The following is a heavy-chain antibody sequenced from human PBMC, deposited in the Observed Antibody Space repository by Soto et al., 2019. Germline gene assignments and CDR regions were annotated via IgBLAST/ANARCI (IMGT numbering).Heavy chain of an antibody. D-gene: IGHD2-15*01. CDR2: ISSSSSYI. Sequence: PRLSCAASGFTFSSYSMNWVRQAPGKGLEWVSSISSSSSYIYYADSVKGRFTISRDNAKNSLYLQMNSLRAEDTAVYYCAVPRPGGRSYYGMDVWGQGTTVTVSS. CDR3: AVPRPGGRSYYGMDV. J-gene: IGHJ6*02. V-gene: IGHV3-21*01. CDR1: GFTFSSYS.